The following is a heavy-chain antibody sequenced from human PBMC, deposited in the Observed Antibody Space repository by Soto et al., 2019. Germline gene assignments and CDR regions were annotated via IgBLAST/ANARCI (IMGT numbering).Heavy chain of an antibody. V-gene: IGHV4-59*08. J-gene: IGHJ4*02. CDR1: RGSIINYY. D-gene: IGHD3-9*01. CDR3: ARHRTGLDS. Sequence: XXTLSLTCTVSRGSIINYYWSWIRQPPGKGMAYXGYIYXSGSTTYNPSXXSRVTTSXXKSKNQLSMKLNSLTAADTAVYYCARHRTGLDSWGQGTLVTVSS. CDR2: IYXSGST.